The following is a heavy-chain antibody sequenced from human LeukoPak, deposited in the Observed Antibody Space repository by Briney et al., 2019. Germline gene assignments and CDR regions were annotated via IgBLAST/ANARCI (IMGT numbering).Heavy chain of an antibody. D-gene: IGHD4-11*01. Sequence: SETLSLTCTVSDGSISSSSYYWGWIRQPPGKGLEWIGSIYYSGSTYYNPSLKSRVTISVDTSKNQFSLKLSSVTAADTAVYYCARHESSYSNYYPYLDHWGQGTLVTVSS. CDR1: DGSISSSSYY. CDR2: IYYSGST. J-gene: IGHJ4*02. V-gene: IGHV4-39*01. CDR3: ARHESSYSNYYPYLDH.